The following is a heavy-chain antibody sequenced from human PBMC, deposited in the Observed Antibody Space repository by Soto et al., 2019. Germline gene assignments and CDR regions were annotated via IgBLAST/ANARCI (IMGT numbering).Heavy chain of an antibody. J-gene: IGHJ4*02. V-gene: IGHV3-9*01. CDR3: AKDSPNKYFDY. CDR1: GFTFDDYA. Sequence: PGGSLRLSCAASGFTFDDYAMHWVRQAPGKGLEWVSGISWNSGSIGYADSVKGRFTISRDNAKNSLYLQMNSLRAEDTALYYCAKDSPNKYFDYWGQGTLVTVSS. CDR2: ISWNSGSI.